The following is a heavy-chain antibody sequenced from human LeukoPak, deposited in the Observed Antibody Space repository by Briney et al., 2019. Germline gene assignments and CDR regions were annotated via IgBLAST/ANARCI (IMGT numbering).Heavy chain of an antibody. J-gene: IGHJ3*02. CDR2: IYTSGST. Sequence: SETLSLTCTVSGGSISSYSWTWIRQPAGKGLEWIGRIYTSGSTNYNPSLRSRVTLSIDTSKNQFSLKLTSVTAADTAVYYCATPNDAFNIWGQGTMVTVSS. CDR1: GGSISSYS. V-gene: IGHV4-4*07. CDR3: ATPNDAFNI.